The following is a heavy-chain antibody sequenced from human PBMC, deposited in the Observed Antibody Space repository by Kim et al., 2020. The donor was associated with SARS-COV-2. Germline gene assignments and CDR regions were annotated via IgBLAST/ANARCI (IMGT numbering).Heavy chain of an antibody. J-gene: IGHJ4*02. CDR3: ARGLPSDFDY. V-gene: IGHV6-1*01. Sequence: YNDYAVSVKTRITINPDTSKNQFSLQLNSVTPEDTAVYYCARGLPSDFDYWGQGTLVTVSS. CDR2: YN.